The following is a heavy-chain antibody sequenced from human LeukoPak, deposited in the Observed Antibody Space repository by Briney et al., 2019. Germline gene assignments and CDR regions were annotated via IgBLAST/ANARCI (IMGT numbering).Heavy chain of an antibody. J-gene: IGHJ5*02. V-gene: IGHV3-73*01. CDR2: IRSKANSYAT. Sequence: GGSLRLSCAASGFTFSGSAMHWVRQASGKGLEWVGRIRSKANSYATAYAASVKGRFTISRDDSKNTAYLQMNSLKTEDTAVYYCASLTYYDFWSGPNWFDPWGQGTLVTVSS. CDR1: GFTFSGSA. D-gene: IGHD3-3*01. CDR3: ASLTYYDFWSGPNWFDP.